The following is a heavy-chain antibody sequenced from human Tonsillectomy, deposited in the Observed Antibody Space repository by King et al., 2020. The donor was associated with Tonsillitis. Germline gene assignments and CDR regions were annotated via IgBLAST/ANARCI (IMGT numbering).Heavy chain of an antibody. D-gene: IGHD3-22*01. CDR2: ISGSGGST. CDR1: EFTFSSYA. Sequence: VQLVESGGGLVQPGGSLRLSCVVSEFTFSSYAMTWVRQAPGKGLEWVSSISGSGGSTYYADSVKGRITISRDNSKNTLYLQMNSLTDADTAVYYCAKLPYVISGYYFPNWGQGTLVTVSS. V-gene: IGHV3-23*04. J-gene: IGHJ4*02. CDR3: AKLPYVISGYYFPN.